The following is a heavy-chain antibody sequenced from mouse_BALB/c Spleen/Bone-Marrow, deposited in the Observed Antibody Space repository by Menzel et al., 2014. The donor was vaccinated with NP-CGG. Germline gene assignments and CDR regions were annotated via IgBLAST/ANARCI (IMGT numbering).Heavy chain of an antibody. CDR3: ARYDGYFDY. CDR2: INPGSGST. J-gene: IGHJ2*01. V-gene: IGHV1-54*01. D-gene: IGHD2-3*01. Sequence: QVQLQHSGAKLVWPGTSVKASCKAYGYAFTDYLMEWLKQRPGQGLEWIGVINPGSGSTNYNEKFKDKATLTADKSSSTAYMQLSSLTSDDSAVYFCARYDGYFDYWDQGTILTVSS. CDR1: GYAFTDYL.